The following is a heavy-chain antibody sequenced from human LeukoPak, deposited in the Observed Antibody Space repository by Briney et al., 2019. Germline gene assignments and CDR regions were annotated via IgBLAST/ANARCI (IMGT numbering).Heavy chain of an antibody. Sequence: GASVTVSFTSSVYRFIIYGFSWVRQAPGQGLEWMGWISAYNGNTNYAQKFQGRGTMTTDTSTSTVYMEVRSLRSDDTAVYYCARALSDDFWSGYQDRWGQGTLVTVSS. V-gene: IGHV1-18*01. CDR2: ISAYNGNT. CDR3: ARALSDDFWSGYQDR. CDR1: VYRFIIYG. J-gene: IGHJ5*02. D-gene: IGHD3-3*01.